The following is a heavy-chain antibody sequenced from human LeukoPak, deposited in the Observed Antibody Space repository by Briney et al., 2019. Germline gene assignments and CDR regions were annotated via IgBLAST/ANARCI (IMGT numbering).Heavy chain of an antibody. CDR2: IYYRGST. J-gene: IGHJ3*02. CDR1: GGSISSYY. D-gene: IGHD3-22*01. V-gene: IGHV4-59*12. Sequence: SETLSLTCTVSGGSISSYYWSWIRQPPGKGLEWIGYIYYRGSTNYNPSLKSRVTISVDTSKNQFSLKLSSVTAADTAVYYCARGHYYDSSGYDAFDIWGQGTMVTVSS. CDR3: ARGHYYDSSGYDAFDI.